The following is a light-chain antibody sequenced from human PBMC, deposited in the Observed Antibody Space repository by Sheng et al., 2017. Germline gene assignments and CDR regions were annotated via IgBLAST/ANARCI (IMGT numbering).Light chain of an antibody. J-gene: IGKJ4*01. CDR2: AAS. CDR3: QQSTNSPLLT. V-gene: IGKV3-11*01. Sequence: EIVLTQSPATLSLSPGERATLSCRASQSVVSYLAWYQQKPGQPPRLLIYAASTRATGIPARFSGSGSGTDFTLTISRLEPEDFAVYYCQQSTNSPLLTFGGGTKVEIK. CDR1: QSVVSY.